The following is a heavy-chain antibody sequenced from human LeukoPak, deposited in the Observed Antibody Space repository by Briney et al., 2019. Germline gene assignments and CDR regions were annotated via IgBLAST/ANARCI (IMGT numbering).Heavy chain of an antibody. V-gene: IGHV3-49*04. D-gene: IGHD1/OR15-1a*01. CDR1: GFTFGDYA. CDR2: IRSKAYGATT. CDR3: TRDGNSCCSYGMDV. Sequence: GGSLRLSCTASGFTFGDYALSWVRQAPGKGLEWVGFIRSKAYGATTEYAASVKGRFTISRDDSKSIAYLQMNSLKTEDTAVYYCTRDGNSCCSYGMDVRGQGTTVTVSS. J-gene: IGHJ6*02.